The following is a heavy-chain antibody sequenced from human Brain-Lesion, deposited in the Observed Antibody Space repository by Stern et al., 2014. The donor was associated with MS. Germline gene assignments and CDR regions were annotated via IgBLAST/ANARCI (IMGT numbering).Heavy chain of an antibody. CDR2: SDHSGST. J-gene: IGHJ4*02. Sequence: QLQLQESGPGLVKPSGTLSLTCAVSGGSISSSNWWSWVRQSPGKGLEWIGESDHSGSTIYNPSLKSRVTVSVDKSQNRFSLNLWSVTAADTAVYFCARFPASRPHVFDSWGQGTLVTVSS. D-gene: IGHD6-13*01. V-gene: IGHV4-4*02. CDR3: ARFPASRPHVFDS. CDR1: GGSISSSNW.